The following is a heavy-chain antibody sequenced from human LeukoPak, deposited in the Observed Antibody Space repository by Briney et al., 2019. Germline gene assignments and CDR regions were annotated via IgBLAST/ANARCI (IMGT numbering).Heavy chain of an antibody. CDR3: ARDSGRGGSCDY. V-gene: IGHV3-48*01. CDR2: IDGGSSAI. CDR1: GFTLSSYS. D-gene: IGHD2-15*01. Sequence: GGSLRLPCAASGFTLSSYSMKWVRQAPGKGLEWVSHIDGGSSAIYYADSVKGRFTISRDNARNSLYLQMNSLRGEDTGVYYCARDSGRGGSCDYWGQGTLVTVSS. J-gene: IGHJ4*02.